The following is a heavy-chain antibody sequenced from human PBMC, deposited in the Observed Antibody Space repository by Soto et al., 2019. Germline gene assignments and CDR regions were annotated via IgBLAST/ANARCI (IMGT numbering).Heavy chain of an antibody. V-gene: IGHV4-30-4*01. CDR3: ARVRYSATWYITFDI. J-gene: IGHJ3*02. CDR1: GDSITNGDYY. Sequence: VQLQESGPGLVKPSQTLSLSCTVSGDSITNGDYYWSWIRQPPGKGLVWIGYISFSRSAYYTPSLKSRVTISSETSKNQFSLKLSSVTAADTAVYYCARVRYSATWYITFDIWGRGTLVTVSS. D-gene: IGHD6-13*01. CDR2: ISFSRSA.